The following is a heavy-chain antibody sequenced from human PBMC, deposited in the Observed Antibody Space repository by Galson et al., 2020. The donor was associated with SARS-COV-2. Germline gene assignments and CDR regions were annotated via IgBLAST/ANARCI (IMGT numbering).Heavy chain of an antibody. CDR3: ATDAYCSSTSCYTEYFQH. V-gene: IGHV1-24*01. D-gene: IGHD2-2*02. J-gene: IGHJ1*01. CDR2: FDPEDGET. CDR1: GYTLTELS. Sequence: VSGYTLTELSMHWLRQAPGKGLEWMGGFDPEDGETIYAQKFQGRVTMTEDTSTDTAYMELSSLRSEDTAVYYCATDAYCSSTSCYTEYFQHWGQGTLVTVSS.